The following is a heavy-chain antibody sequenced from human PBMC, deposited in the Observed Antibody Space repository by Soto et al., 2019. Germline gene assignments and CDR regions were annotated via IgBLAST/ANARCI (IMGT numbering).Heavy chain of an antibody. V-gene: IGHV3-48*03. CDR1: GFTFSSYE. CDR3: ARGKKGKLPLGWFDP. D-gene: IGHD2-15*01. J-gene: IGHJ5*02. CDR2: ISSSGSTI. Sequence: GGSLRLSCAASGFTFSSYEMNWVRQAPGKGLEWVSYISSSGSTIYYADSVKGRFTISRDNAKNSLYLQMNSLRAEDTAVYYCARGKKGKLPLGWFDPWGQGTLVTVSS.